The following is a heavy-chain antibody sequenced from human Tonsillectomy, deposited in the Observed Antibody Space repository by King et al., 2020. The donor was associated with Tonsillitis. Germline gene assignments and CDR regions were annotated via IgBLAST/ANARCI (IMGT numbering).Heavy chain of an antibody. Sequence: QLVQSGAEVKKPGASVKVSCKTSGYTFTGHYMFWVRQAPVQGLEWMGWIHPNGGGTHYAQKFQGRITMTRDTSISTAYMELSRLRSDDTAVYYCARGYIWGSYWGQGTLVTVSS. D-gene: IGHD3-16*01. CDR3: ARGYIWGSY. V-gene: IGHV1-2*02. CDR1: GYTFTGHY. CDR2: IHPNGGGT. J-gene: IGHJ4*02.